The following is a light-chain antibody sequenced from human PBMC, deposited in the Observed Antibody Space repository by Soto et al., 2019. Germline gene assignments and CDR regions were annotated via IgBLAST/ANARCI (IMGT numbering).Light chain of an antibody. J-gene: IGKJ4*01. V-gene: IGKV3-11*01. CDR2: YAA. CDR3: QQRPNRLLT. CDR1: QSVGSH. Sequence: ETVLTQSPATLSWSPGERATLSCRASQSVGSHLAWYQQKPGQAPRLLIYYAAYRATGIPARFSGSGSGTEFTLTISSLEPEDFAVYYCQQRPNRLLTLGGGTNVAMK.